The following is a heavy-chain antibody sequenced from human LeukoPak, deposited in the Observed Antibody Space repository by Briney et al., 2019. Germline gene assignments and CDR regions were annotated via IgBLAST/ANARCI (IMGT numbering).Heavy chain of an antibody. Sequence: GGSLRLSCAAPGFTFSSYSMNWVRQAPGKGLEWVSSISSSSSYIYYADSVKGRFTISRDNAKNSLYLQMNSLRAEDTAVYYCASSRLPAAKNWFDPWGQGTLVTVSS. CDR1: GFTFSSYS. CDR3: ASSRLPAAKNWFDP. D-gene: IGHD2-2*01. CDR2: ISSSSSYI. J-gene: IGHJ5*02. V-gene: IGHV3-21*01.